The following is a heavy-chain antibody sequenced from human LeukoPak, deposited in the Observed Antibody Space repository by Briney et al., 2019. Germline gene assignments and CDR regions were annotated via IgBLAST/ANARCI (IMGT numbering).Heavy chain of an antibody. J-gene: IGHJ4*02. CDR1: GYTFTTYA. CDR2: INAGNGNT. Sequence: GASVKVSCKASGYTFTTYAMHWVRQAPGESLEWMGWINAGNGNTKYSQKFQGRVTITRDTSASTAYMELSSLRSEDTAVYYCARNMVVAPQTPPTFDYWGQGTLVTVSS. D-gene: IGHD2-2*01. CDR3: ARNMVVAPQTPPTFDY. V-gene: IGHV1-3*01.